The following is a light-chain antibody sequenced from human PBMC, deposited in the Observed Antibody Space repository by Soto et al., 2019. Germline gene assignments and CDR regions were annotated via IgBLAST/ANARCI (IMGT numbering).Light chain of an antibody. V-gene: IGKV1-8*01. Sequence: AIHMTQSPSSFSASTGDTITITCRASQSISTNLAWYQQKPGKAPKVLIFAASTLQSGVPSRFSGSGSGTDFTLTISCLQSEDFASYYCQQYYSYPLTFGGGTNVEIK. CDR3: QQYYSYPLT. CDR2: AAS. J-gene: IGKJ4*01. CDR1: QSISTN.